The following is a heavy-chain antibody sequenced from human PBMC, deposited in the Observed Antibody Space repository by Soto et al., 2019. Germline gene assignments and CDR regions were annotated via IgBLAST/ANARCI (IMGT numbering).Heavy chain of an antibody. V-gene: IGHV4-31*03. CDR3: ARSAQWDGFDP. CDR1: AGSISTINYY. J-gene: IGHJ3*01. D-gene: IGHD2-8*01. CDR2: ISYSGST. Sequence: QVQLLESGPGLVRPSQSLYLTCTVSAGSISTINYYWSWIRQHPEKGLEWIGYISYSGSTFYHSSLKSRVTISLDTSKKQFSLTLTSVTAADTAVYYCARSAQWDGFDPWGQGTMVTVSS.